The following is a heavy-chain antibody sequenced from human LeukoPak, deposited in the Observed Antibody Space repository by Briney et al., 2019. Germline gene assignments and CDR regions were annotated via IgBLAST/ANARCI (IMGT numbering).Heavy chain of an antibody. CDR3: EREFRSGGHSLRYFDF. CDR1: GFILSDYL. D-gene: IGHD6-19*01. CDR2: SSLDGSNT. J-gene: IGHJ4*02. V-gene: IGHV3-74*01. Sequence: GGSLRLSCAASGFILSDYLMHWVRQAPGGRPVWVSRSSLDGSNTDYADFVKGRFTMSRDNARNPVFLQLSSLTAEDTAMYYCEREFRSGGHSLRYFDFWGQGALVTVSS.